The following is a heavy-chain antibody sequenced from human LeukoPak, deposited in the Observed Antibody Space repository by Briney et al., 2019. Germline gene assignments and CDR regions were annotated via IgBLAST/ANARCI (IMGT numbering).Heavy chain of an antibody. V-gene: IGHV3-30*02. CDR2: IRYDGSNK. J-gene: IGHJ4*02. D-gene: IGHD3-22*01. CDR3: AKDHLTYYYDSSGYFGGIGY. CDR1: GFTFSSYG. Sequence: GGSLRLSCAASGFTFSSYGMHWVRQAPGKGLEWVAFIRYDGSNKYYADSVKGRFTISRDNSKNTLYLQMNSLRAEDTAVYYCAKDHLTYYYDSSGYFGGIGYWGQGTLVTVSS.